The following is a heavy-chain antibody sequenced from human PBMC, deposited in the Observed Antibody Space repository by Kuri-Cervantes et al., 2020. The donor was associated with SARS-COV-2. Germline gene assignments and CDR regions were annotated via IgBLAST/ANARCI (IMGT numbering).Heavy chain of an antibody. V-gene: IGHV3-21*01. CDR1: GFSFSSYG. Sequence: GESLKISCAASGFSFSSYGMTWVRQAPGKGLEWVSSISSSNDYIYYADSVKGRFSVSRDNAENSLYLQMNSLRVGDTAVYYCARDRGYCGGGGCYSTGFSFDYWGQGALVTVSS. CDR2: ISSSNDYI. D-gene: IGHD2-15*01. J-gene: IGHJ4*02. CDR3: ARDRGYCGGGGCYSTGFSFDY.